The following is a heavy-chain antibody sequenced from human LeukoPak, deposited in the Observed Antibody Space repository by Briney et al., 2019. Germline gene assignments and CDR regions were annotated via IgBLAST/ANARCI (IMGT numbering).Heavy chain of an antibody. CDR3: ARDRDIVVVPAAKGGWFDP. J-gene: IGHJ5*02. Sequence: SVKGSCKASGGTFSSYAISWVRQAPGRGLEWMGRIIPIFGIANYAQKFQGRVTITADKSTSTAYMELSSLRSEDTAVYYCARDRDIVVVPAAKGGWFDPWGQGTLVTVSS. D-gene: IGHD2-2*01. CDR1: GGTFSSYA. V-gene: IGHV1-69*04. CDR2: IIPIFGIA.